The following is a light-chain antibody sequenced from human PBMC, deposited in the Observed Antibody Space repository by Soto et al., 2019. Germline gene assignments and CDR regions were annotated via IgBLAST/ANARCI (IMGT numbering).Light chain of an antibody. CDR3: QPYSDSPPT. CDR1: QRVSSSY. Sequence: IVLTQSPGTLSLSPGDRATLSCRASQRVSSSYLAWYQQKPGQAPRLLIFCASNRATGIPDRFSGRWSGTGFNFTLGRLEPEDFAMYYCQPYSDSPPTFGQGTKVEIK. J-gene: IGKJ1*01. CDR2: CAS. V-gene: IGKV3-20*01.